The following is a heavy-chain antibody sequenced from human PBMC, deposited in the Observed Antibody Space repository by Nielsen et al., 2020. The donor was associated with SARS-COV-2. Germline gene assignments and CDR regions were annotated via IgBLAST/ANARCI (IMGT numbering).Heavy chain of an antibody. J-gene: IGHJ4*02. CDR3: ARGAWITGIDY. Sequence: GGSLRLSCAASGFTFSSYWMHWGRQAPGKGLVWVSRINSDGSSTSYADSVKGRFTISSDNAKNTLYLQMNSLRAEDTAVYYCARGAWITGIDYWGQGTLVTVSS. D-gene: IGHD1-20*01. CDR2: INSDGSST. V-gene: IGHV3-74*01. CDR1: GFTFSSYW.